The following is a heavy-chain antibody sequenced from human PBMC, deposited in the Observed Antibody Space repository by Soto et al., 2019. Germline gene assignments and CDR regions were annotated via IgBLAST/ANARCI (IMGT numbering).Heavy chain of an antibody. D-gene: IGHD3-10*01. CDR1: GYSFTNYW. CDR3: ARGGAAYGLDY. J-gene: IGHJ4*02. Sequence: GESLKISCKGSGYSFTNYWIGWVRQMAGKGLEWMGIIYPGDSDTRYSPSFQGQVTISHDKSINTAFLQWTSLQASDSAMYYCARGGAAYGLDYWGPGTRVTVSS. V-gene: IGHV5-51*01. CDR2: IYPGDSDT.